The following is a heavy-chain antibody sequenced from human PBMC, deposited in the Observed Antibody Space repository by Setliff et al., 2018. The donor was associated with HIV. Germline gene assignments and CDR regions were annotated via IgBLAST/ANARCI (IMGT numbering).Heavy chain of an antibody. Sequence: NPSETLSLTCTVSGDSINTHYWSWIRQPPGKGLEWIGCISHSGNTNFNPSLNSRVTISVDTSKNQFSLRLTSVTAADTAIYYCARSTVGAGTSFPWGRGILVTVSS. V-gene: IGHV4-59*11. CDR1: GDSINTHY. CDR2: ISHSGNT. D-gene: IGHD1-26*01. CDR3: ARSTVGAGTSFP. J-gene: IGHJ5*02.